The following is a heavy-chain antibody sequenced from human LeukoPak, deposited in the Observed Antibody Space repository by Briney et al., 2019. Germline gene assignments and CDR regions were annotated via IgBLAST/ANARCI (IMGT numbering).Heavy chain of an antibody. D-gene: IGHD6-19*01. V-gene: IGHV4-61*02. J-gene: IGHJ6*03. CDR2: IYTSGST. CDR1: GGSISIGNYY. CDR3: ARGSSGWARSLYYYYMDV. Sequence: SQTLSLTCTVSGGSISIGNYYWSWIRQPAGKGLEWIGRIYTSGSTNYNPSLKSRVTISVDTSKNQFSLKLNSVTAADTAVYYCARGSSGWARSLYYYYMDVWGKGTTVTVSS.